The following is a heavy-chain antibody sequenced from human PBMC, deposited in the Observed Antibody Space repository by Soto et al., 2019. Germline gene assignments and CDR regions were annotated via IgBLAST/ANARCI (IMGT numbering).Heavy chain of an antibody. CDR2: INKDGSSI. J-gene: IGHJ3*02. CDR3: VRALTGSRNGLDI. Sequence: AGSLRLSCTASGFTLSSHWMHWVRQVPGRGLVWVARINKDGSSIDFADSVKGRFAISRENAKNTLFLQMDSLRPEDMAVYYCVRALTGSRNGLDIWGQGTMVTVSS. D-gene: IGHD3-9*01. V-gene: IGHV3-74*01. CDR1: GFTLSSHW.